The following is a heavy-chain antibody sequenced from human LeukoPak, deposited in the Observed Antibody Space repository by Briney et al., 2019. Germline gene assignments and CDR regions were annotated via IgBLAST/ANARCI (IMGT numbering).Heavy chain of an antibody. D-gene: IGHD6-13*01. Sequence: PGGSLRLSCAASGFTFSDYYMSWIRQAPGKGLEWVSYISSSGSTIYYADSVKGRFTISRDNAKNSLYLQMNSLRAEDAAVYYCARARGGLHSSSWYSPPHWGQGTLVTVSS. CDR3: ARARGGLHSSSWYSPPH. V-gene: IGHV3-11*04. CDR1: GFTFSDYY. J-gene: IGHJ4*02. CDR2: ISSSGSTI.